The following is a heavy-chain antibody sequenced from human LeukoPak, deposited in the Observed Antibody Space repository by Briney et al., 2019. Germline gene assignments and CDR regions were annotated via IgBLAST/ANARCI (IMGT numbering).Heavy chain of an antibody. CDR1: GGSISSYY. J-gene: IGHJ4*02. V-gene: IGHV4-4*07. D-gene: IGHD4-17*01. CDR2: IYTSGST. Sequence: SATLSLTCTVSGGSISSYYWSWIRQPAGKGLEWIGRIYTSGSTNYNPSLKSRVTISVDKSKNQFSLKLSSVTAADTAVYYCAREVRAPYGDYADYWGQGTLVTVSS. CDR3: AREVRAPYGDYADY.